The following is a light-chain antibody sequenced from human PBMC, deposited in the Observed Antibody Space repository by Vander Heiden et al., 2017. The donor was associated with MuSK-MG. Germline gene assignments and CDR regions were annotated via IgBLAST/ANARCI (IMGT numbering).Light chain of an antibody. CDR2: SNN. V-gene: IGLV10-54*04. Sequence: QAGLTLPPSVAKALRQTATLPRTANTNNVGNEGAVWLHQHQAHHPKLLVVSNNSRPAGIAERCSSYRAGSNASPHTIRLQTEDEADDYCSGSDSGLSALVFGGGTKLTVL. CDR1: TNNVGNEG. CDR3: SGSDSGLSALV. J-gene: IGLJ3*02.